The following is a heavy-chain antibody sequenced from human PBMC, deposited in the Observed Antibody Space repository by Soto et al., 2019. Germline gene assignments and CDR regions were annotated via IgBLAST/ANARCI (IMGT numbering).Heavy chain of an antibody. CDR2: ISSSGSTM. CDR3: ARTSSWYPYYFDY. V-gene: IGHV3-48*03. J-gene: IGHJ4*02. Sequence: SLRLSCAASVFTSSSYEMNWVRQAPGKGLEWVSYISSSGSTMYYADSVKGRFTISRDNAKNSLYLQMNSLRAEDTAVYYCARTSSWYPYYFDYWGQGTLVTVSS. D-gene: IGHD6-13*01. CDR1: VFTSSSYE.